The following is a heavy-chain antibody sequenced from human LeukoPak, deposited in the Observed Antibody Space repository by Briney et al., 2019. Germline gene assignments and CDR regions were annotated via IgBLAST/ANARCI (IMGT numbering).Heavy chain of an antibody. J-gene: IGHJ4*02. Sequence: GGSLRLSCAASGFTVSDAWMGWVRQAPGKGLEWVGQIKSKNHGGTTDYAAPVKGRFTISGDDSKNTLYLQMNNLKSEDTAVYFCSTSPWGGWGQGTLVTVSS. CDR1: GFTVSDAW. CDR3: STSPWGG. CDR2: IKSKNHGGTT. V-gene: IGHV3-15*01. D-gene: IGHD3-16*01.